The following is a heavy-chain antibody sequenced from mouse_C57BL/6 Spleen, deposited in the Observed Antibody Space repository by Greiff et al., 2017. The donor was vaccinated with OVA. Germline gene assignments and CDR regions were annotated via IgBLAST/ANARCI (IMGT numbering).Heavy chain of an antibody. CDR3: ARSGGDYDGYLAWFAY. CDR1: GYAFCSSW. J-gene: IGHJ3*01. V-gene: IGHV1-82*01. CDR2: IYPGDGDT. D-gene: IGHD2-3*01. Sequence: VMLVESGPELVKPGASVKISCKASGYAFCSSWMNWVKQRPGKGLEWIGRIYPGDGDTNYNGKFKGKATLTADKSSSTAYMQLSSLTSEDSAVYFCARSGGDYDGYLAWFAYWGQGTLVTVSA.